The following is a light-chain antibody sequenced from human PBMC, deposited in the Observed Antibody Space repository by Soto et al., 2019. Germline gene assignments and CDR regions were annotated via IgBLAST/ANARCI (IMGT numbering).Light chain of an antibody. CDR3: ATWDDSLTGAV. CDR1: TSNIGSNY. Sequence: QSVLTQPPSASGTPGQRVAISCSGSTSNIGSNYVYWYQQFPGTAPKLLIFRNNQRPSGVPDRFSGSKSGTSASLAISGLRSEDEGDYYCATWDDSLTGAVFGGGTKLTVL. CDR2: RNN. V-gene: IGLV1-47*01. J-gene: IGLJ3*02.